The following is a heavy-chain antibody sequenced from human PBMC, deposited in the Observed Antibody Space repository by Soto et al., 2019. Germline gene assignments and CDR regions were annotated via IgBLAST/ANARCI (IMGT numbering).Heavy chain of an antibody. CDR3: AREVAAAEHYGMDV. V-gene: IGHV3-30*04. CDR1: AFTFSNYA. D-gene: IGHD6-13*01. CDR2: ISYDGTNK. J-gene: IGHJ6*02. Sequence: QVQLVESGGGVVQPGRSLRLSCAASAFTFSNYAIHWVRQAPGKGLEWVAVISYDGTNKYYADSVKGRFTISRDNSKNTPYLQMNSLRDEDTAVYYCAREVAAAEHYGMDVWGQGTTVTVSS.